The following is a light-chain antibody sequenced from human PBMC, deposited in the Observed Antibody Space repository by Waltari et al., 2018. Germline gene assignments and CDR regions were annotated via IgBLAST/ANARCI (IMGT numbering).Light chain of an antibody. V-gene: IGKV4-1*01. J-gene: IGKJ2*01. CDR3: HQYYSSPHT. CDR1: QTVLHNSNNKNY. CDR2: WAS. Sequence: DIVLTQSPDSLAVSLGERATIHCKSSQTVLHNSNNKNYLAWFQQKPGQHPKLLIYWASTRESGVPDRFSGSGSGTDFALTISGLQAEDVAVYYCHQYYSSPHTFGQGTKLEIK.